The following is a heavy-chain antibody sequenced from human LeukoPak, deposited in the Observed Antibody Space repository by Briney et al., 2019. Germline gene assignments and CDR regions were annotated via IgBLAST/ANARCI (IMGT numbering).Heavy chain of an antibody. J-gene: IGHJ6*02. V-gene: IGHV3-23*01. CDR1: GFTFSNYA. Sequence: GGSLRLSCAASGFTFSNYAMSWVRQAPGKGPEWVSSISGGADTTYYADSVKGRFTISRDNSKDTVYVQMNSLRAEDTAIYYCASAEAGYYYYGMDVWGQGTTVTVSS. CDR3: ASAEAGYYYYGMDV. CDR2: ISGGADTT.